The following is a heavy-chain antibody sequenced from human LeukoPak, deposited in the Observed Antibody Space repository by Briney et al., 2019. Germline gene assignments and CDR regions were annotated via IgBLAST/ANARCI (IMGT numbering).Heavy chain of an antibody. V-gene: IGHV4-59*13. J-gene: IGHJ3*02. CDR2: FFYSGSS. CDR1: GGSISSYY. Sequence: SETPSLTCTVSGGSISSYYWNWIRQPPGKGLEWIGYFFYSGSSNYNPSLKSRVTISVDTSKNQVSLNLSSVTAADTAVYYCARLQLQWLGDAFDIWGQGTMVTVSS. CDR3: ARLQLQWLGDAFDI. D-gene: IGHD6-19*01.